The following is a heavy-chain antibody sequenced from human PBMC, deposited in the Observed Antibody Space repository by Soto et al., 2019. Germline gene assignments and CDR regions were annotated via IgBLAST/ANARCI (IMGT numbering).Heavy chain of an antibody. CDR2: INPNSGGT. CDR3: AREPATAKPEGVDF. J-gene: IGHJ4*02. Sequence: ASVKVSCKASGYTFSEYIHWVRHAPGQGLEWMGWINPNSGGTRYAPKFQGGVTMTRDTSITTAYMELSRLRSGDTAVYYCAREPATAKPEGVDFWGQGTLVTVSS. D-gene: IGHD1-1*01. CDR1: GYTFSEY. V-gene: IGHV1-2*02.